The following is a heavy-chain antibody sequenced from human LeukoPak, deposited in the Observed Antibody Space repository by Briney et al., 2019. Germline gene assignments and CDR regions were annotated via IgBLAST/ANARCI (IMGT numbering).Heavy chain of an antibody. CDR1: GFILRSHA. CDR3: VKDNEAGGSPFDR. V-gene: IGHV3-64D*06. D-gene: IGHD1-1*01. CDR2: ISDNGGST. J-gene: IGHJ4*02. Sequence: PGGSLRLSCSASGFILRSHAMHWVRQAPGKGLEYVSRISDNGGSTYYADSVKGGFTISRDNSKNTLYLQMSSLRAVDTAVYYCVKDNEAGGSPFDRWGQGTLVTASS.